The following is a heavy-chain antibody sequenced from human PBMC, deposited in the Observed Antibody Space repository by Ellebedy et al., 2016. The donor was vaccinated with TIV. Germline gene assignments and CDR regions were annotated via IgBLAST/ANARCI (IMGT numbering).Heavy chain of an antibody. CDR1: GYSFTSYW. J-gene: IGHJ4*02. V-gene: IGHV5-51*01. CDR3: ARPPVGGDGYNGEPEYYFDY. Sequence: GESLKISCKGSGYSFTSYWIGWVRQMPGKGLEWMGIIYPGDSDTRYSPSFQGQVTISADKSISTAYLQWSSLKASDTAMYYCARPPVGGDGYNGEPEYYFDYWGQGTLVTVSS. D-gene: IGHD5-24*01. CDR2: IYPGDSDT.